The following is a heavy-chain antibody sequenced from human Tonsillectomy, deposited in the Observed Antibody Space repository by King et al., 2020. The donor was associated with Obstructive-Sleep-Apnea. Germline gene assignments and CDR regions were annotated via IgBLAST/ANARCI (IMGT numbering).Heavy chain of an antibody. V-gene: IGHV3-21*01. CDR2: ISSSSNYI. D-gene: IGHD2-21*02. Sequence: VQLVESGGGLVKPGGSLRLSCAASGITFSRYRMNWARQAPGKGLEWVSFISSSSNYIYHADSVKGRFTISRDNAKNSLYLQMNSLRAEDTAVYFCARDSWRSCGGDCYSIGWYFDLWGRGTLVTVSS. CDR1: GITFSRYR. J-gene: IGHJ2*01. CDR3: ARDSWRSCGGDCYSIGWYFDL.